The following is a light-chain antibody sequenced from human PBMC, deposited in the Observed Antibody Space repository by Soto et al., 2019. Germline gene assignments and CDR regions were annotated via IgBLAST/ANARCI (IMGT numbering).Light chain of an antibody. CDR1: SSNVGTNH. V-gene: IGLV1-44*01. CDR3: ATRDERLSGRV. J-gene: IGLJ3*02. CDR2: SDN. Sequence: QAVVTQPPSASGTPGQRVTLSCSGSSSNVGTNHVNWYQQLPGTAPKLLIYSDNQRPSGVPDRFSGSKSGTSASLAISGLQSEDEADYYCATRDERLSGRVFGGGTKLTVL.